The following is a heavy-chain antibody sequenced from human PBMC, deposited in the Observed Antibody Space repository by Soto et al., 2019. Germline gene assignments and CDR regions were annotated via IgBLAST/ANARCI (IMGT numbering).Heavy chain of an antibody. CDR2: IWYDGSNK. D-gene: IGHD6-13*01. Sequence: VGSLRLSCAASGFTFSSYGMHWVRHSPGKGLEWVAVIWYDGSNKYYADSVKGRFTISRDNSKNTLYLQMNSLRAEDTAVYYCARARGDSSSGVFDYWGQGTLVTVSS. J-gene: IGHJ4*02. V-gene: IGHV3-33*01. CDR3: ARARGDSSSGVFDY. CDR1: GFTFSSYG.